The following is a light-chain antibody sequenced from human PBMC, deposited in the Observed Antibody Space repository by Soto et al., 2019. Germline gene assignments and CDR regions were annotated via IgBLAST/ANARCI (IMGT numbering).Light chain of an antibody. CDR1: QSVSSRF. CDR3: HQYDSSRT. Sequence: EIVLTQSPGTLSLSPGERATLSCRASQSVSSRFLAWYQQKPGQAPRVLIYGASTRATGIPDRFSGSGSGTDFHLTISRLEAEVFAVYFCHQYDSSRTFGQGTKVEMK. V-gene: IGKV3-20*01. J-gene: IGKJ1*01. CDR2: GAS.